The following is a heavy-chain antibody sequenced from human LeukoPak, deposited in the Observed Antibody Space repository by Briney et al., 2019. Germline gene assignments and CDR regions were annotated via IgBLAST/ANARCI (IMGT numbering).Heavy chain of an antibody. CDR2: ISTTSSFI. CDR3: ARDDINLYYGSGSYFNY. Sequence: PGGSLRVSCAASGFSFSSYSMNWVRQAPGKGLEWVSSISTTSSFIYYADSVKGRFTISRDNAKNSVYLQMTSLRAEDTAVYFCARDDINLYYGSGSYFNYWGQGTLVTVSS. J-gene: IGHJ4*02. D-gene: IGHD3-10*01. CDR1: GFSFSSYS. V-gene: IGHV3-21*04.